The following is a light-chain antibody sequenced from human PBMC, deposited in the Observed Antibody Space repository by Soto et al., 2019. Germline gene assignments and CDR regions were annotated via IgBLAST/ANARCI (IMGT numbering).Light chain of an antibody. CDR2: ATS. CDR1: QSVSSNY. J-gene: IGKJ1*01. V-gene: IGKV3-20*01. CDR3: HQYGYSSWT. Sequence: EIVLTQSPGTLSLSPGERATISCRASQSVSSNYLAWYQQKPGQAPRLLIYATSSRATGIPDRFSGSGSGTDFTLAISRLEPEDFAVYYCHQYGYSSWTFGQGTKVDIK.